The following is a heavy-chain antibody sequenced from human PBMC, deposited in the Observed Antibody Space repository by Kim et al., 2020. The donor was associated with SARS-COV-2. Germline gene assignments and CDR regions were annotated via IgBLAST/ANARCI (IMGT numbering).Heavy chain of an antibody. J-gene: IGHJ3*02. CDR3: ARDVREVGAFDI. V-gene: IGHV1-69*04. Sequence: YAPIVQGRVTITAAKSTSTAYMDLSSLTSYDTAIYYCARDVREVGAFDIWGQGTLVTVSS.